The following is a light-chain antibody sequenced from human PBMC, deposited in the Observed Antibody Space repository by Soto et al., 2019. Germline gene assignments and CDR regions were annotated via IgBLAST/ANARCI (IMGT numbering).Light chain of an antibody. Sequence: DIPLTQSPSFLSASVGDRVTITCRASQGISSYLAWYQQKPGKAPKLLIYAASTLQSGVPSRFSGSGSGTEFTLTISSLPPEDFATYYCQHVRTFGQGTKVEIK. CDR1: QGISSY. V-gene: IGKV1-9*01. J-gene: IGKJ1*01. CDR2: AAS. CDR3: QHVRT.